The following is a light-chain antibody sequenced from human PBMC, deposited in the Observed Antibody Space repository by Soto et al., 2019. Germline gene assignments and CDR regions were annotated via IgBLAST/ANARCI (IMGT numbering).Light chain of an antibody. CDR2: LNADGSH. CDR1: SGHSSYT. Sequence: QLVLTQSPSASASLGASVKLTCTLSSGHSSYTIAWHQQQPEKGPRYLMKLNADGSHTKGDGIPDRFSVSSSGAERYLTISSLQSEDEADYYCQTWDTDIHVFGTGTQLTVL. CDR3: QTWDTDIHV. V-gene: IGLV4-69*01. J-gene: IGLJ7*01.